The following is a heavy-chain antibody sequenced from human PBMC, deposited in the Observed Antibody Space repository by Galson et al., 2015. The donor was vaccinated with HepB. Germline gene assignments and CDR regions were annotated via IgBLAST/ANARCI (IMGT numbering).Heavy chain of an antibody. V-gene: IGHV3-21*01. CDR3: ARSWDLRRELDL. Sequence: SLRLSCAVSGFSFSTYNINWVRQAPGRGLEWVSCIDGDSHNTSYADSILGRFIISRDAAKNSLFLQMNRLRVEDTAVYYCARSWDLRRELDLWGQGTLVTVSS. J-gene: IGHJ4*02. CDR2: IDGDSHNT. CDR1: GFSFSTYN. D-gene: IGHD3-16*01.